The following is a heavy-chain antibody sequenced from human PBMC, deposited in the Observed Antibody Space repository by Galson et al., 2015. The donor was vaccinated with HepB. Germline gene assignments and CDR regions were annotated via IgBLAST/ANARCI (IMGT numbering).Heavy chain of an antibody. CDR2: IYYKGSA. CDR3: ARDDPGFGAQWGAGMDV. J-gene: IGHJ6*02. D-gene: IGHD3-16*01. CDR1: GGSITSGDYY. V-gene: IGHV4-30-4*01. Sequence: TLSLTCTVSGGSITSGDYYWSWIRQSPGKGLENIGYIYYKGSAYYNPSLQSRVTISVDTSKNQFSLRLSSVTAADTAVYYCARDDPGFGAQWGAGMDVWGQGTTVTFSS.